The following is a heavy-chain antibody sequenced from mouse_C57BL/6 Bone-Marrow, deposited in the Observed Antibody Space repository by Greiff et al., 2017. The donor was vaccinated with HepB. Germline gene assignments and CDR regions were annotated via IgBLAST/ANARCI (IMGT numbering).Heavy chain of an antibody. V-gene: IGHV5-4*01. D-gene: IGHD2-3*01. CDR3: AREGWLLHLYYAMDY. CDR1: GFTFSSYA. J-gene: IGHJ4*01. Sequence: EVQLVESGGGLVKPGGSLKLSCAASGFTFSSYAMSWVRQTPEKRLEWVATISDGGSYTYYPDNVKGRFTISRDNAKNNLYLQMSHLKSEDTAMYYCAREGWLLHLYYAMDYWGQGTSVTVSS. CDR2: ISDGGSYT.